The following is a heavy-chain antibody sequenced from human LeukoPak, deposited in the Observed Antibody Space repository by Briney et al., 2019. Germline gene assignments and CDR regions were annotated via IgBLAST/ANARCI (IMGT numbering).Heavy chain of an antibody. D-gene: IGHD5-24*01. V-gene: IGHV3-30-3*01. Sequence: GRSLRLSCAASGFTFSSYAMQWVSQAPGKGLEWVAVISYDGSNKYYADSVKGRFTISRDNSKNTLYLQMNSLRAEDTAVYYCARDFEMATTDYWGQGTLVTVSS. CDR2: ISYDGSNK. CDR3: ARDFEMATTDY. J-gene: IGHJ4*02. CDR1: GFTFSSYA.